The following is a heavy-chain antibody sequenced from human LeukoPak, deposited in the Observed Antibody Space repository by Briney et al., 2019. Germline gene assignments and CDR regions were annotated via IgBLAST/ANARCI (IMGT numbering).Heavy chain of an antibody. V-gene: IGHV3-23*01. CDR3: AKDPYDYVWGSYRPAYFDY. Sequence: GGSLRLSCVASGFAVGSNYMSWVRQAPGKGLEWVSAISGSGGSTYYADSVKGRFTISRDNSKNTLYLQMNSLRAEDTAVYYCAKDPYDYVWGSYRPAYFDYWGQGTLVTVSS. D-gene: IGHD3-16*02. CDR1: GFAVGSNY. CDR2: ISGSGGST. J-gene: IGHJ4*02.